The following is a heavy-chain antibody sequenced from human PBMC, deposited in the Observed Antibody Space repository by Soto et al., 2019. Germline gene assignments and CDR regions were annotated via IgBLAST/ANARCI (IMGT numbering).Heavy chain of an antibody. J-gene: IGHJ4*02. CDR2: IYYSGST. V-gene: IGHV4-59*12. CDR1: GGYINSYY. Sequence: PSETLSRTYTVAGGYINSYYWSWIRQRPGKGLEWIGYIYYSGSTNYNPSLKSRVTISVDTSKSQFSLSLTSVTAADTALYYCVRGGYTHGHETLDYWGQGTQVPLSS. D-gene: IGHD5-18*01. CDR3: VRGGYTHGHETLDY.